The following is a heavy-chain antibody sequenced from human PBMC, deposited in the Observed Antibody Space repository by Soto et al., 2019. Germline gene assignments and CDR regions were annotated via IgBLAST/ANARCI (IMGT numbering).Heavy chain of an antibody. J-gene: IGHJ1*01. CDR3: ARRAPMVRGLLAY. Sequence: QVQLQQWGAGLLKPSEILSLTCAVYGGSFSDDYWSWIRQPPGKGLEWIGEINHSGSTNYNPSLKRRVPISVDTSKNQFSQTLSSVTAADTAVYYCARRAPMVRGLLAYWGQGTLVTVSS. CDR2: INHSGST. V-gene: IGHV4-34*01. CDR1: GGSFSDDY. D-gene: IGHD3-10*01.